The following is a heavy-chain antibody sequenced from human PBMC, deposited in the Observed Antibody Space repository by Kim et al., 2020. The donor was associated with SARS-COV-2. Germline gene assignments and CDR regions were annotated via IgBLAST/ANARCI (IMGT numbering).Heavy chain of an antibody. CDR3: ARAQNRITMIQGANYYMDV. V-gene: IGHV1-8*01. D-gene: IGHD3-10*01. Sequence: ASVKVSCKASGYTFTSYDINWVRQATGQGLEWMGWMNPNSGNTGYAQKFQGRVTMTRKTSISTAYMELSRLRSEDTAVYYCARAQNRITMIQGANYYMDVWGKGTTVTV. J-gene: IGHJ6*03. CDR2: MNPNSGNT. CDR1: GYTFTSYD.